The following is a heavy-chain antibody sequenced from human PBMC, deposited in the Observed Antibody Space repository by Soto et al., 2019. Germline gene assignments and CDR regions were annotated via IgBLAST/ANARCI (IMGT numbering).Heavy chain of an antibody. Sequence: QVQLVQSGAEVKKPGSSVKVSCKVSGGIFSSYAIGWVRQAPGQGLEWMAGIIPITGTTNRAQKFQGRVTVTADESTTTVYMELSSLTAEHTAVYYCAREYSSSSQNLYFDVWGRGTLVTVSS. CDR1: GGIFSSYA. CDR3: AREYSSSSQNLYFDV. V-gene: IGHV1-69*01. J-gene: IGHJ2*01. CDR2: IIPITGTT. D-gene: IGHD6-6*01.